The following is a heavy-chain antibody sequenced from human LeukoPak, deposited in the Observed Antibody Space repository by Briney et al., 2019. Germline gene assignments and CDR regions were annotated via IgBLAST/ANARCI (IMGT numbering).Heavy chain of an antibody. Sequence: SETLSLTCAVSGGSIISSNWWSWVRQPPGKGLEWIGEIYHSGSTNYNPSLKSRVTISVDQSKNQFSLHLSSVTAADTAMYYCARGAALVTDKYFDYWGHGTLVTVSS. J-gene: IGHJ4*01. V-gene: IGHV4-4*02. D-gene: IGHD5-18*01. CDR2: IYHSGST. CDR3: ARGAALVTDKYFDY. CDR1: GGSIISSNW.